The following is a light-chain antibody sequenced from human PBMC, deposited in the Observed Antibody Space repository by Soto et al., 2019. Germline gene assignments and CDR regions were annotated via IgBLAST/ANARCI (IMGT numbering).Light chain of an antibody. J-gene: IGKJ4*02. CDR3: QHYTNWPLT. CDR1: HSVSSR. V-gene: IGKV3-15*01. Sequence: EIVMTQSPATLSVSPGERATLSCRASHSVSSRLAWYQQKPGQAPRLLIYGASTRATGLPARFSGSGSGTECTLPISSLQSEDFAVYYFQHYTNWPLTFGGGTKVEIK. CDR2: GAS.